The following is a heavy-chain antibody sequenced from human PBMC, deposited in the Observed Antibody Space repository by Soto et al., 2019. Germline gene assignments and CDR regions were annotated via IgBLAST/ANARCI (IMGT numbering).Heavy chain of an antibody. CDR3: ANRGNPLMDV. V-gene: IGHV1-18*01. Sequence: QVQLVQSGSELKKPGASVKVSCKVPESDGITWVRQARGQGLEWMGWINRYNGSTNYAYKFQDRVTMTIDTTTRTGYMELRSLRSDDTAVYYCANRGNPLMDVWGQGTTVTVSS. J-gene: IGHJ6*02. CDR2: INRYNGST. CDR1: ESDG.